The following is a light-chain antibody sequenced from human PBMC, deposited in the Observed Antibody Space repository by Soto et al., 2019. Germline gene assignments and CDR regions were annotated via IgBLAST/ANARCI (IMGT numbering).Light chain of an antibody. J-gene: IGKJ3*01. CDR1: QSVSSN. CDR3: QQYNNWPFT. V-gene: IGKV3-15*01. Sequence: EIVLTQSPATLSLSPVGRAPLSCRASQSVSSNLAWYQQKPGQAPRLLIYGASTRATGIPARFSGSGSGTEFTLTISSLQSEDFAVYYCQQYNNWPFTFGPGTKVDIK. CDR2: GAS.